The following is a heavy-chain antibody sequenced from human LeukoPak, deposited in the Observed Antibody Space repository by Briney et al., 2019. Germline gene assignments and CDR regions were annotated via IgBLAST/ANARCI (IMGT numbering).Heavy chain of an antibody. Sequence: PGGSLRLSCAASGCTFSTYWMTWVRQAPGQGLECVANIKPDGSEKYYVDSVEGRFTISRDNAKNSLYLQMNSLRAEDTALYYCARGGTWDLDYWGQGTLVTVSS. V-gene: IGHV3-7*01. CDR1: GCTFSTYW. D-gene: IGHD1-1*01. CDR2: IKPDGSEK. CDR3: ARGGTWDLDY. J-gene: IGHJ4*02.